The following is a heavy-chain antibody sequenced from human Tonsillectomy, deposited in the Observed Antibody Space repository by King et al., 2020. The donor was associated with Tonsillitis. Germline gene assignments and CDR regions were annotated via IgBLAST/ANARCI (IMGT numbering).Heavy chain of an antibody. J-gene: IGHJ4*02. CDR1: GFTFSNYG. Sequence: VQLVESGGGVVQPGRSLRLSCAASGFTFSNYGMHWVRQAPGKGLEWVAVISFDGSNTYYADSVKGRFTISRDNSKNTLYLQMNSLRTEDTAVFSCWNCSNPGDRNANNYFDSWGLGTLVTMSS. CDR3: WNCSNPGDRNANNYFDS. CDR2: ISFDGSNT. V-gene: IGHV3-30*18. D-gene: IGHD1-1*01.